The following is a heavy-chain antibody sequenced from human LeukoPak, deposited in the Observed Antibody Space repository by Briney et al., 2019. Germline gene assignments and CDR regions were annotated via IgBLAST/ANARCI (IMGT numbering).Heavy chain of an antibody. Sequence: GGSLRLSCAASGFTFSSNAMHWVRQAPGKGLEWVAVIWYDGSNKYYADSVKGRFTISRDNSKNTLYLQMNSLRAEDTAVYYCARDDGGNSYLFYYYYGMDVWGQGTTVTVSS. CDR1: GFTFSSNA. CDR2: IWYDGSNK. V-gene: IGHV3-33*08. J-gene: IGHJ6*02. D-gene: IGHD4-23*01. CDR3: ARDDGGNSYLFYYYYGMDV.